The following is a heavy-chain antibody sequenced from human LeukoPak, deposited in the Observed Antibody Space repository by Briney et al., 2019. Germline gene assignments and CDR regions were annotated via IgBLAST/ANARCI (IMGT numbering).Heavy chain of an antibody. CDR2: ISGSDGST. CDR3: ARERFHGSGAPKYDC. CDR1: GFTFSSYA. D-gene: IGHD3-10*01. Sequence: PGGSLRLSCAASGFTFSSYAMSWVRQAPGKGLEWVSGISGSDGSTNYADSVKGRFTISRENSKNTLYLQMNSLRADDTAVYYCARERFHGSGAPKYDCWGQGALVTVSS. V-gene: IGHV3-23*01. J-gene: IGHJ4*02.